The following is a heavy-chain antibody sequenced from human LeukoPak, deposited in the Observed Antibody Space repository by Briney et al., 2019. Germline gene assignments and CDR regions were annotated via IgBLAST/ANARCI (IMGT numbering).Heavy chain of an antibody. V-gene: IGHV3-74*01. D-gene: IGHD6-13*01. J-gene: IGHJ4*02. Sequence: GGSLRLSCAASGFTFSAYWMHWVHQAPGKGLVWVSRINTDGSSPTYADSVKGRFTISRDNSKNTLYLQMNSLRAEDTAVYYCAKESSSWPFDYWGQGTLVTVSS. CDR1: GFTFSAYW. CDR3: AKESSSWPFDY. CDR2: INTDGSSP.